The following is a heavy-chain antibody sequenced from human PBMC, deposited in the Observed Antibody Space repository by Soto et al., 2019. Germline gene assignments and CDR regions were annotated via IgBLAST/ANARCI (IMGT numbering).Heavy chain of an antibody. CDR3: ARGVTIFGVVLANDYYYGMDV. J-gene: IGHJ6*04. CDR1: GGTFSSYA. Sequence: SVKVSCKASGGTFSSYAISFVRQAPGQVLEWMGGIIPIFGTANYAQKFQGRVTITADESTSTAYMELSSLRSEDTAVYYCARGVTIFGVVLANDYYYGMDVWGKGTTVTVSS. CDR2: IIPIFGTA. V-gene: IGHV1-69*13. D-gene: IGHD3-3*01.